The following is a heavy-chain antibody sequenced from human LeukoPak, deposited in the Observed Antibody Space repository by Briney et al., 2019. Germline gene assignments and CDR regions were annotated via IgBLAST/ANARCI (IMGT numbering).Heavy chain of an antibody. Sequence: SETLSLTCDVSDTSISNNWWSWVRQSPGKGLEWIGEIFHRGIPNYNPSLKSRVTISVDTSKNQFSLKLSSVTAADTAVYYCARRLRGGLVGYWGQGTLVTVSS. V-gene: IGHV4/OR15-8*01. D-gene: IGHD2-15*01. CDR3: ARRLRGGLVGY. CDR2: IFHRGIP. CDR1: DTSISNNW. J-gene: IGHJ4*02.